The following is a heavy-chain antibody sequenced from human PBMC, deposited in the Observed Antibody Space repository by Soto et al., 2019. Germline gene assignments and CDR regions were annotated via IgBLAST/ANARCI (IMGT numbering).Heavy chain of an antibody. V-gene: IGHV4-34*01. D-gene: IGHD6-6*01. Sequence: SETLSLTCAVYGGSFSGYYWSWIRQPPGKGLEWIGEINHSGSTNYNPSLKRRVTISVDTSKNQFSLKLSSVTAADTGVYYCARGLRQGYSGSSPPGYYYYMDVWGKGTTVTVSS. J-gene: IGHJ6*03. CDR2: INHSGST. CDR1: GGSFSGYY. CDR3: ARGLRQGYSGSSPPGYYYYMDV.